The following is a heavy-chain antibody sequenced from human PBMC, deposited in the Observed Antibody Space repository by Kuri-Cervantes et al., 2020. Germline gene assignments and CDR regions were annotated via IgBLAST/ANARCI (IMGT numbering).Heavy chain of an antibody. V-gene: IGHV3-30*18. D-gene: IGHD5/OR15-5a*01. CDR3: AKVSDYYGMDV. CDR2: ISYDGSNK. Sequence: GESLKISCAVSGFTFSDHYMDWVRQAPGKGLEWVAVISYDGSNKYYADSVKGRFTISRDNSKNTLYLQMNSLRAEDTAVYYCAKVSDYYGMDVWGQGTTVTVSS. CDR1: GFTFSDHY. J-gene: IGHJ6*02.